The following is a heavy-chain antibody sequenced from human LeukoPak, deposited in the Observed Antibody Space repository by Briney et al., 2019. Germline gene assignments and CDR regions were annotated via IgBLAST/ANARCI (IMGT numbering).Heavy chain of an antibody. J-gene: IGHJ4*02. CDR3: RYGSSSGDY. D-gene: IGHD6-6*01. CDR2: VSPDGSAT. Sequence: GGSLRLSCAASGFTFSTSWMNWVRQGQGRGPVWVSRVSPDGSATAYADSVKGRFTVSRDNAKNALYLQMNSLRADDTAVYYCRYGSSSGDYWGQGSLVTVSS. V-gene: IGHV3-74*01. CDR1: GFTFSTSW.